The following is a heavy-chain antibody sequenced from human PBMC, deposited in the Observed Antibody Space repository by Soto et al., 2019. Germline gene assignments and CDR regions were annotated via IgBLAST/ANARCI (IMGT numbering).Heavy chain of an antibody. Sequence: GASVKASCKTSGFTLSSSAVHWVRQARGLRLQWIGWIDVGSTNANYAQMLQERVTISRDSSKNTVSLEMTSLRAEDTAVYYCAKGGRQWLVTSDFNYWGQGALVTVSS. J-gene: IGHJ4*02. D-gene: IGHD6-19*01. V-gene: IGHV1-58*01. CDR3: AKGGRQWLVTSDFNY. CDR1: GFTLSSSA. CDR2: IDVGSTNA.